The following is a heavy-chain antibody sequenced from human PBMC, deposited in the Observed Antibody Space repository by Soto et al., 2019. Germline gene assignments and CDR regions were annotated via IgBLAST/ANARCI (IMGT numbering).Heavy chain of an antibody. CDR1: GGTFSSYA. J-gene: IGHJ6*02. CDR3: ARDLINEDIVVVVASEDYYGMDV. Sequence: QVQLVQSGAEVKKPGSSVKVSCKASGGTFSSYAISWVRQAPGQGLEWMGGIIPIFGTANYAQKFQGRVTITADESTSTAYMELSSLRSEDTAVYYCARDLINEDIVVVVASEDYYGMDVWGQGPTVTVSS. D-gene: IGHD2-15*01. CDR2: IIPIFGTA. V-gene: IGHV1-69*12.